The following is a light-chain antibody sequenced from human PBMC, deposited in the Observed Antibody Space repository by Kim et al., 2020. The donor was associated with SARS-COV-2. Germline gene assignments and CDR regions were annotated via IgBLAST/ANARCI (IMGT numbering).Light chain of an antibody. J-gene: IGLJ2*01. Sequence: GQQINTSRPARTSNIGNNSFSWYHQPPGTAPKLLIYDNNKRPSGIPDRFSGSKSGTSATLDISGLQTGDEADYYCGTWDSSLSAVLFGGGTQLTVL. V-gene: IGLV1-51*01. CDR3: GTWDSSLSAVL. CDR1: TSNIGNNS. CDR2: DNN.